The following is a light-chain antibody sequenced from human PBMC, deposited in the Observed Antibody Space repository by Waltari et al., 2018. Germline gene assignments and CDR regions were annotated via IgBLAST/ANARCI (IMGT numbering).Light chain of an antibody. J-gene: IGKJ1*01. V-gene: IGKV4-1*01. CDR1: QSVLYNSNDKNY. Sequence: DIVMTQSLDSLAVSLGERATINCKSSQSVLYNSNDKNYLAWYQQKPGQPPKLLIYWASTRESGVPDRFSGSGSGTDFTLTISSLQAEDVAVYYCQQYYRSRTFGQGTKVEIK. CDR2: WAS. CDR3: QQYYRSRT.